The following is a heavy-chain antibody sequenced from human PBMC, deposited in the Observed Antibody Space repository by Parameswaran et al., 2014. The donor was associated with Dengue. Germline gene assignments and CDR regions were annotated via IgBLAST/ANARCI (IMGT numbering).Heavy chain of an antibody. D-gene: IGHD2-2*01. Sequence: WVRQAPGQGLEWMGWISAYNGNTNYAQKLQGRVTMTTDTSTSTAYMELRSLRSDDTAVYYCARFRGIRELQVPAAMSYYYYYMDVWGKGTTVTVSS. CDR2: ISAYNGNT. J-gene: IGHJ6*03. V-gene: IGHV1-18*01. CDR3: ARFRGIRELQVPAAMSYYYYYMDV.